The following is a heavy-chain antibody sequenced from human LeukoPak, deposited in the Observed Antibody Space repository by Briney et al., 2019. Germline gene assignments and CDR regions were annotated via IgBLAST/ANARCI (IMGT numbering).Heavy chain of an antibody. CDR1: GFTFSNFA. V-gene: IGHV3-23*01. J-gene: IGHJ4*02. CDR2: ITGSGDRT. CDR3: AKEWDTLDY. Sequence: GGSLRLSCVGSGFTFSNFAMSWVRQAPGKGLEWVSAITGSGDRTYSADSVKGRFTISRDNSKNTLYLQMNSLRAEDAAVYYCAKEWDTLDYWGQGTLVTVSS. D-gene: IGHD1-26*01.